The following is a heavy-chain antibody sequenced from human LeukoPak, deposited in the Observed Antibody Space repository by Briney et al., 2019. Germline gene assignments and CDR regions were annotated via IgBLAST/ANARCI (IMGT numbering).Heavy chain of an antibody. CDR2: TYYRSKWYN. J-gene: IGHJ5*02. V-gene: IGHV6-1*01. CDR3: AREERLRYFDWLLSKFDP. Sequence: SQTLSLTCAISGDSVSSNSAAWNWIRQSPSRGPEWLGRTYYRSKWYNDYAVSVKSRITINPDTSKNQFSLQLNSVTPEDTAVYYCAREERLRYFDWLLSKFDPWGQGTLVTVSS. D-gene: IGHD3-9*01. CDR1: GDSVSSNSAA.